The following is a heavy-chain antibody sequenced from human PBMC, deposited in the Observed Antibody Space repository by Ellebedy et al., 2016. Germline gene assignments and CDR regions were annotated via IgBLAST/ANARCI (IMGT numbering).Heavy chain of an antibody. CDR1: GGTFSSYA. CDR3: ASGTHYDILTGYYTPFDY. Sequence: SVKVSCXASGGTFSSYAISWVRQAPGQGLEWMGGIIPIFGTANYAQKFQGRVTITADESTSTAYMELSSLRSEDTAVYYCASGTHYDILTGYYTPFDYWGQGTLVTVSS. V-gene: IGHV1-69*13. CDR2: IIPIFGTA. J-gene: IGHJ4*02. D-gene: IGHD3-9*01.